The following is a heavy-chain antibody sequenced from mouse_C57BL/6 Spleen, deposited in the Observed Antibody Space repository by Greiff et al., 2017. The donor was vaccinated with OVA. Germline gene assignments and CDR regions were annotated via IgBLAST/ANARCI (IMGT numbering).Heavy chain of an antibody. CDR2: INPNNGGT. D-gene: IGHD1-1*01. CDR3: ARGHYEVDY. J-gene: IGHJ2*01. CDR1: GYTFTDYY. Sequence: VQLQQSGPELVKPGASVKISCKASGYTFTDYYMNWVKQSHGKSLEWIGDINPNNGGTSYNQKFKGKATLTVDKSSSTAYMELRSLTSEDSAVYYCARGHYEVDYWGQGTTLTVSS. V-gene: IGHV1-26*01.